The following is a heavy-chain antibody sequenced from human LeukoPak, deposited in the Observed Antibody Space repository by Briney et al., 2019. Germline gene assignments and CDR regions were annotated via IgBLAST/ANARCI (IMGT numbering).Heavy chain of an antibody. CDR1: GGSFSGYY. CDR3: ARGRTGYSSSWVFDP. V-gene: IGHV4-34*01. CDR2: INHSGST. J-gene: IGHJ5*02. Sequence: SETLSLTCAVYGGSFSGYYLSWIRQPPGKGLEWIGEINHSGSTNYNPSLKSRVTISVDTSKNQFSLKMSSVTAADTAVYYCARGRTGYSSSWVFDPWGQGNLVTVSS. D-gene: IGHD6-13*01.